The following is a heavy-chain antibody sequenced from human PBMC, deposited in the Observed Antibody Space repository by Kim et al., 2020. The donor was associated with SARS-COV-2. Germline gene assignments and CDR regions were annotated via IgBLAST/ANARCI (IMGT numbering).Heavy chain of an antibody. V-gene: IGHV3-23*01. J-gene: IGHJ4*02. D-gene: IGHD6-19*01. Sequence: VKGRFTISRDNSKNTLYLQMNSLRAEDTAVYYCAKVIRQWLVQNSLFDYWGQGTLVTVSS. CDR3: AKVIRQWLVQNSLFDY.